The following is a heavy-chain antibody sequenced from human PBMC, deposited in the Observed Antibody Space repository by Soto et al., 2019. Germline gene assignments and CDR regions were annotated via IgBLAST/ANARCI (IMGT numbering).Heavy chain of an antibody. V-gene: IGHV4-31*03. CDR3: ASAGAYLEILSGRYHYAVDV. CDR2: INYSGST. Sequence: QVQLQESGPGLVKPSQTLSLTCTVSGGSISSGDYYWTWIRQHPGKGLEWIGYINYSGSTNYNPSHKSRVIISVDTSKNQFSQKLTSVTAADTAVYYCASAGAYLEILSGRYHYAVDVWGQGTTVTVSS. J-gene: IGHJ6*02. CDR1: GGSISSGDYY. D-gene: IGHD3-9*01.